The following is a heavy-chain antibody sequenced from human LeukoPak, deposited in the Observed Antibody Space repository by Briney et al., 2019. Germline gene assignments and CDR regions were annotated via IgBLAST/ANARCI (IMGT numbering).Heavy chain of an antibody. CDR1: GDSVSSKSAA. J-gene: IGHJ4*02. D-gene: IGHD1-26*01. CDR2: TYYRSKWFN. CDR3: ARDSGNYHFDS. V-gene: IGHV6-1*01. Sequence: SQTLSLTCAISGDSVSSKSAAWNWLRQSPSRGLKWLGRTYYRSKWFNDYAVSVKSRITVNPDTYKKQFSLQLNSVTPEDTAVYYCARDSGNYHFDSWGQGTLVTVSS.